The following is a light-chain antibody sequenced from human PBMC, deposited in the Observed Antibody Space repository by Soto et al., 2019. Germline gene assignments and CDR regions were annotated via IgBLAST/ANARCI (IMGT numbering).Light chain of an antibody. V-gene: IGLV2-14*01. J-gene: IGLJ1*01. Sequence: QSALTQPASVSGSPGQSITISCTGTSSDIGGYNYVSWYQQHPGKAPILMIYDVTNRPSGVSNRFSGSKSGNTASLTISGLQAEDEADYYCSSYTSSRTGVFGTGTKVTVL. CDR1: SSDIGGYNY. CDR3: SSYTSSRTGV. CDR2: DVT.